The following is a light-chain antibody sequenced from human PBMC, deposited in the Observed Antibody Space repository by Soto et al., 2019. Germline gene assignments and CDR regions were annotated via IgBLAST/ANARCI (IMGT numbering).Light chain of an antibody. CDR1: QSISSR. Sequence: DIQMTQSPSTLSASAGDRVTITCRASQSISSRLAWYQQKPGKAPKLLIYKASSLESGVPSRFSGSGSGTEFTLTISSLQPDDFATYYCQQYNSYSWTFGQGTKVEIK. CDR2: KAS. CDR3: QQYNSYSWT. V-gene: IGKV1-5*03. J-gene: IGKJ1*01.